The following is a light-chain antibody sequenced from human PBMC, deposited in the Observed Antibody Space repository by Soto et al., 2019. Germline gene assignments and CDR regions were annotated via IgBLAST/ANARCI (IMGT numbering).Light chain of an antibody. CDR2: VDSDDIH. Sequence: QSVLTQSPSASASLGASVKLTCSVSSGHSTYAIAWHQQQPEKSPRYLMTVDSDDIHSKGDGIPARFSGSISGAERYLTISGVQYGDEFDHFCQTWGTGMVVFGGGTKVTVL. CDR1: SGHSTYA. CDR3: QTWGTGMVV. V-gene: IGLV4-69*02. J-gene: IGLJ2*01.